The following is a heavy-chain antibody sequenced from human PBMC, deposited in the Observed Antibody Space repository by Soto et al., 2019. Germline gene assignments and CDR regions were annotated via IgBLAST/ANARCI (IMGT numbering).Heavy chain of an antibody. CDR2: INHSGST. J-gene: IGHJ5*02. CDR1: GGSFGGYY. D-gene: IGHD1-26*01. V-gene: IGHV4-34*01. CDR3: ARGLGATALYNWFDP. Sequence: SETLSLTCAVYGGSFGGYYWSWIRQPPGKGLEWIGEINHSGSTNYNPSLKSRVTISVDTSKNQFSLKLSSVTAADTAVYYCARGLGATALYNWFDPWGQGTLVTVSS.